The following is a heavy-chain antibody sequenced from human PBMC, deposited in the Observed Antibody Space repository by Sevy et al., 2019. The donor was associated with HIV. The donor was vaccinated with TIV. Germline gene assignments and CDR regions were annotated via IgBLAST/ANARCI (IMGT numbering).Heavy chain of an antibody. V-gene: IGHV3-53*01. CDR2: IDSSGAT. J-gene: IGHJ4*02. CDR3: ARVFWDYRQRRGAYFDY. CDR1: GLTVSDSY. Sequence: EGSLRLSCAASGLTVSDSYMAWVRQSPGKGLEWVSLIDSSGATYYADSVKGRFTLSRDRSENTLYLQMNTLGAEDTALYYCARVFWDYRQRRGAYFDYWGQGTLVTVSS. D-gene: IGHD1-7*01.